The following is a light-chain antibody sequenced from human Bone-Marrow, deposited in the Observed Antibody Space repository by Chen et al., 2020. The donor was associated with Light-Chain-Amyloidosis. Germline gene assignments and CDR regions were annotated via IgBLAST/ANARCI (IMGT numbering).Light chain of an antibody. CDR2: RDT. CDR3: QSADSSGTYEVI. J-gene: IGLJ2*01. V-gene: IGLV3-25*03. Sequence: SYDLTQPPSVSVSPGQTARIPCSGDDFPTKYAYWYQQKPGQAPGLVIHRDTERPSGISERFSGSSSGTTATLTISGVQAEDEADYHCQSADSSGTYEVIFGGGTKLTVL. CDR1: DFPTKY.